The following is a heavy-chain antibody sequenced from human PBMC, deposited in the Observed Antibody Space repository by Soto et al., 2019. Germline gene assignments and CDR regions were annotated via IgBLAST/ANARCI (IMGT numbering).Heavy chain of an antibody. CDR2: ISYDGSNK. J-gene: IGHJ4*02. D-gene: IGHD4-17*01. CDR3: AKDLDYGDLKGSSLGLDY. V-gene: IGHV3-30*18. CDR1: GFTFSSYG. Sequence: GGSLRLSCAASGFTFSSYGMHWVRQAPGKGLEWVAVISYDGSNKYYADSVKGRFTISRDNSKNTLYLQMNSLRAEDTAVYYCAKDLDYGDLKGSSLGLDYWGQGTLVTVSS.